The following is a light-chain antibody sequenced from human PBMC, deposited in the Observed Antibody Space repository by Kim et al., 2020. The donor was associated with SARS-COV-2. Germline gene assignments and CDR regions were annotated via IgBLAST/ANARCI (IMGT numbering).Light chain of an antibody. V-gene: IGLV1-47*01. Sequence: GQSVTISCSGSSSNIGSNYVYWYQQLPGTAPKLLTYRNNQRPSGVPDRFSGSKSGTSASLAISGLRSEDEADYYCAAWDDSLSGVVFGGGTQLTVL. CDR2: RNN. CDR3: AAWDDSLSGVV. CDR1: SSNIGSNY. J-gene: IGLJ2*01.